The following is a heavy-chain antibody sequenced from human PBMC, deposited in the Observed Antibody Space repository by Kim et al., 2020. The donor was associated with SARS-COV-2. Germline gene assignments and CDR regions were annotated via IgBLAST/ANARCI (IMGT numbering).Heavy chain of an antibody. CDR3: ARGRDEPQYYYDSSGYYFDY. V-gene: IGHV3-30*04. D-gene: IGHD3-22*01. CDR2: ISYDGSNK. CDR1: GFTFSSYA. J-gene: IGHJ4*02. Sequence: GGSLRLSCAASGFTFSSYAMHWVRQAPGKGLEWVAVISYDGSNKYYADSVKGRFTISRDNSKNTLYLQMNSLRAEDTAVYYCARGRDEPQYYYDSSGYYFDYWGQGTLVTVSS.